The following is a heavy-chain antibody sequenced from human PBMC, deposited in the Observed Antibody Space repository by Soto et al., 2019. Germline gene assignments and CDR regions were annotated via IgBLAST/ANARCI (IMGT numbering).Heavy chain of an antibody. Sequence: QVQLVESGGGVVQPGRSLRLSCAASGFTFSSYAMHWVRQAPGKGLEWVAVISYDGSNKYYADSVKGRFTTSRDNSKNPLYLQMNSLRAEDTAVYYCAREGAPNAFDIWGQGTMVTVSS. CDR1: GFTFSSYA. D-gene: IGHD3-16*01. CDR3: AREGAPNAFDI. CDR2: ISYDGSNK. J-gene: IGHJ3*02. V-gene: IGHV3-30-3*01.